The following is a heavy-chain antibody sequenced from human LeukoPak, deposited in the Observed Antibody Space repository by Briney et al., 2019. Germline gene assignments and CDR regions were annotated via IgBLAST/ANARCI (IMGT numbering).Heavy chain of an antibody. CDR2: IIPILGIA. CDR1: GGTFSSYA. Sequence: SVKVSCKASGGTFSSYAISWVRQAPGQGLEWMGRIIPILGIANYAQKFQGRVTITADKSTSTAYMELSSLRSEDTAVYYCATGGYYGSGSYPFFDYWGQGTLVTVSS. D-gene: IGHD3-10*01. V-gene: IGHV1-69*04. CDR3: ATGGYYGSGSYPFFDY. J-gene: IGHJ4*02.